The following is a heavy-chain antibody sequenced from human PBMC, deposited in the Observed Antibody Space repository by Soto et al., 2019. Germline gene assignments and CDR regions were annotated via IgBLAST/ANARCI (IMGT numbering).Heavy chain of an antibody. CDR1: GGSISSGGYS. CDR3: ARYGDTSAFDI. V-gene: IGHV4-30-2*01. CDR2: FYHTGNT. J-gene: IGHJ3*02. Sequence: SETLSLTCAVSGGSISSGGYSWGWIRQPPGKRLEWIGYFYHTGNTFYNPSLEGRVTISVDRSKNQLSLHLSSVTAADTAVYYCARYGDTSAFDIWGQGTVVTVSS. D-gene: IGHD7-27*01.